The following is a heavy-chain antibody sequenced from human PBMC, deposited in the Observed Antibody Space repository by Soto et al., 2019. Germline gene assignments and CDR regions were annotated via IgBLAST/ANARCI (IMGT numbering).Heavy chain of an antibody. Sequence: PSETLSLTCTVSGGSISSSSYYWGWIRQPPGKGLEWIGSIYYSGSTYYNPSLKSRVTISVDTSKNQFSLKLSSVTAADTAVYYCARRADIVASDYWGQGTLVTVSS. J-gene: IGHJ4*02. CDR1: GGSISSSSYY. CDR2: IYYSGST. CDR3: ARRADIVASDY. D-gene: IGHD5-12*01. V-gene: IGHV4-39*01.